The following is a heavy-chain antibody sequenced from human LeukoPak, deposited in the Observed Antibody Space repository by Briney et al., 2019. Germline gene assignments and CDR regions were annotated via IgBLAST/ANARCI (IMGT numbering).Heavy chain of an antibody. D-gene: IGHD3-10*01. J-gene: IGHJ3*02. CDR1: GFPFDGYV. Sequence: GGSLRLSCAASGFPFDGYVIHWVRQVPGKGLEWVSNITWNSGDVVYADSVKGRFTISRDNAKNSLYLQMNSLRLEDTALYFCAKNLRGTGAFDMWGQGTLVTASS. CDR3: AKNLRGTGAFDM. CDR2: ITWNSGDV. V-gene: IGHV3-9*01.